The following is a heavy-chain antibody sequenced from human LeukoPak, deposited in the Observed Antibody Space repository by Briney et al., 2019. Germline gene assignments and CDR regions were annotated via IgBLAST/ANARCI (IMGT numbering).Heavy chain of an antibody. Sequence: PEGSLRLSCAASRFTLSSYEMNWVRQAPGKGLEWVSYISDSGSPIYYADSVRGRFTISRDNAKNSMYLQMNSLRAEDTAVYYCARDRGLDGMDVWGQGTTVSVSS. CDR1: RFTLSSYE. D-gene: IGHD3-22*01. V-gene: IGHV3-48*03. CDR2: ISDSGSPI. CDR3: ARDRGLDGMDV. J-gene: IGHJ6*02.